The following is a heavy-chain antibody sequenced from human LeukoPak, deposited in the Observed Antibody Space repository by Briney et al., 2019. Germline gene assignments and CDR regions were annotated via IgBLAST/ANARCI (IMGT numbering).Heavy chain of an antibody. CDR3: ANDRTGDAFDI. CDR2: ISYDGSIK. V-gene: IGHV3-30*18. Sequence: PGGSLTLSCAASAFTLSSYGTHSVRHAPGKGLEWGAVISYDGSIKYYAASVKGRFTISRDNSKNTLYLQMNSLRAEDTAVYYCANDRTGDAFDIGGQGTRVTVSA. J-gene: IGHJ3*02. D-gene: IGHD3-10*01. CDR1: AFTLSSYG.